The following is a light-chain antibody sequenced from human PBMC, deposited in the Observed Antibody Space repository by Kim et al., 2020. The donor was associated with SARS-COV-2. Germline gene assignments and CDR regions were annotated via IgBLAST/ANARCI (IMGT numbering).Light chain of an antibody. CDR3: QHFGTSRWT. CDR1: QGVSVNF. J-gene: IGKJ1*01. V-gene: IGKV3-20*01. CDR2: CAS. Sequence: SPGEGPTPPSRACQGVSVNFLAWYQQNPGQAPRLLIYCASSRATGIPARFSGSGSGTDFTLTISSLEPEDFAVYYCQHFGTSRWTFGQGTKVEIK.